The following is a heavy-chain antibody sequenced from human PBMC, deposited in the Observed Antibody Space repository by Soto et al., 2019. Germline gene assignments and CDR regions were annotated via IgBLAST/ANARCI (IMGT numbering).Heavy chain of an antibody. D-gene: IGHD4-17*01. CDR2: IFSNDAK. J-gene: IGHJ2*01. CDR3: ARSLYVDYVHWYFDL. Sequence: QVTLKESGPVLVKPTETLTLTCTVSGFSLRNTRMGVSWIRQSPGKALEWLAHIFSNDAKSYSPSLKSRLAISRDTSKSQVVLTMTNVAPVDTATSYCARSLYVDYVHWYFDLWGRGTLVTVSS. CDR1: GFSLRNTRMG. V-gene: IGHV2-26*01.